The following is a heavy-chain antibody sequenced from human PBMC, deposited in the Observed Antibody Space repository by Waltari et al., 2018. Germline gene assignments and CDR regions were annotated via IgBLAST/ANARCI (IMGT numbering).Heavy chain of an antibody. CDR3: AGTDLHTKIAFDS. D-gene: IGHD2-21*01. Sequence: QVRLRESGPGLVKPSETLSLTSAVSGASVARAGPYWGWIRQSPERGLEWIGTRYFTGTTHYNPSLRSRVTISADTSRDQFSLRVNSVTAADTAVYYCAGTDLHTKIAFDSWGQGTQVTVSA. CDR1: GASVARAGPY. J-gene: IGHJ4*02. V-gene: IGHV4-39*01. CDR2: RYFTGTT.